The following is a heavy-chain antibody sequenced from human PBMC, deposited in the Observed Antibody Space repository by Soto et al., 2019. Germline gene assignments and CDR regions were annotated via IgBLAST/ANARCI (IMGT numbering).Heavy chain of an antibody. CDR3: ARGYCSGGSCYGHYYYGMDV. D-gene: IGHD2-15*01. Sequence: QVQLQESGPGLVKPSQTLSLTCTVSGGSISSGGYYWSWIRQHPGKGLEWIGYIYYSGSTYYNPSPKSRVTISVDTSKNQFSLKLSSVTAADTAVYYCARGYCSGGSCYGHYYYGMDVWGQGTTVTVSS. CDR1: GGSISSGGYY. CDR2: IYYSGST. V-gene: IGHV4-31*03. J-gene: IGHJ6*02.